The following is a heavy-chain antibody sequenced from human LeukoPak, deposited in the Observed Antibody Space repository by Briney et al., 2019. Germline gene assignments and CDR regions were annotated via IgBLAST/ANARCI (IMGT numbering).Heavy chain of an antibody. CDR1: GASISRYF. Sequence: PSETLSLTCTVSGASISRYFWNWIRQPPGKEQEWIGYISSGGSTNYNPSLKSRVTISIDTSNNQFSLKLTSATAADTAVYYCARGDDNKATLFDYWGEGTLVTVSS. J-gene: IGHJ4*02. D-gene: IGHD3-9*01. CDR2: ISSGGST. CDR3: ARGDDNKATLFDY. V-gene: IGHV4-59*01.